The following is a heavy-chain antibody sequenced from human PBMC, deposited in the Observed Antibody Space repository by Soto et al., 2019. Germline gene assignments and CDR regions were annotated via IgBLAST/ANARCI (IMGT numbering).Heavy chain of an antibody. D-gene: IGHD2-2*01. CDR2: INMDGSST. J-gene: IGHJ4*02. Sequence: PGGSLRLSCAASGFTFSGDWMHWVRQGAGKELVRVSRINMDGSSTNYADSVKGRFTISRDNAKNTLYLQMNSLRVDDTAVYYCARGPRGLYHHDYWGQGALVTVSS. CDR1: GFTFSGDW. V-gene: IGHV3-74*01. CDR3: ARGPRGLYHHDY.